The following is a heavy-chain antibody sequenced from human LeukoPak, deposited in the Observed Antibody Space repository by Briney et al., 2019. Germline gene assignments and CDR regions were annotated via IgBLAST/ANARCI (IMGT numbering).Heavy chain of an antibody. CDR1: GGSISSSSYY. V-gene: IGHV4-61*02. Sequence: SETLSLTCTVSGGSISSSSYYWGWIRQPAGKGLEWIGRIYTSGSTNYNPSLKSRVTMSVDTSKNQFSLKLSSVTAADTAVYYCARDPRNYGDYGDFDYWGQGTLVTVSS. CDR3: ARDPRNYGDYGDFDY. D-gene: IGHD4-17*01. J-gene: IGHJ4*02. CDR2: IYTSGST.